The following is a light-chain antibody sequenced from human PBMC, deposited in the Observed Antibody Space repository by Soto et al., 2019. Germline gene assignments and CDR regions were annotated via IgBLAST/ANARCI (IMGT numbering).Light chain of an antibody. CDR1: PSISSW. V-gene: IGKV1-5*03. J-gene: IGKJ1*01. CDR2: KAS. Sequence: DIQMTQSPSTLSASVGDRVTITCRASPSISSWLAWYQQKPGKAPKLLIYKASSLESGVPSRFSGSGSGTEFTLTISSLQPDDWATYYCQQYNSYSWTFGQGTKVEIK. CDR3: QQYNSYSWT.